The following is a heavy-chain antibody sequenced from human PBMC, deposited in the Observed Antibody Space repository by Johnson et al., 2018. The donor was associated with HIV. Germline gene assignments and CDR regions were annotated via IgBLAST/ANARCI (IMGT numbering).Heavy chain of an antibody. J-gene: IGHJ3*02. V-gene: IGHV3-11*04. Sequence: VQLVESGGGVVRPGGSLRLSCAASGFTFSDYYMSWIRQAPGKGLEWVSYISSSGSTKYYADSVRGRFTISRDTSKNTLYLQMNSLRAEDTAVYYCAKCIWGSSLIDVFDIWGQGTRVTVSS. CDR2: ISSSGSTK. CDR1: GFTFSDYY. CDR3: AKCIWGSSLIDVFDI. D-gene: IGHD6-13*01.